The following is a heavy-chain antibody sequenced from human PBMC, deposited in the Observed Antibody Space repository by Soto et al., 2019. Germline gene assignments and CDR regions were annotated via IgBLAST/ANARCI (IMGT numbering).Heavy chain of an antibody. CDR1: GGSFSGYN. CDR2: INHSGTT. D-gene: IGHD3-3*01. J-gene: IGHJ5*02. Sequence: SETLSLTCAVYGGSFSGYNWSWVRQPPGKGLEWIGEINHSGTTTYNPSLKSRVTISIDTSKNQFSLKLSSVTAADTAVYYCARGGRGLIPIFEVVTNSFEPWGHGTLVTVSS. V-gene: IGHV4-34*01. CDR3: ARGGRGLIPIFEVVTNSFEP.